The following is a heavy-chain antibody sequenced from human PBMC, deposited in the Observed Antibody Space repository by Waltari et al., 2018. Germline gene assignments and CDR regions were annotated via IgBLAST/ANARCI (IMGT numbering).Heavy chain of an antibody. Sequence: QVQLVQSGAEVKKPGASVKVSCKASGYTFTSYYVHWVRQAPGQGLEWMGIINPSGGSTNYAQKFQGRVTMTRDTSTSTVYMELSSLRSEDTAVYYCSRVGRTVAGDRYFDYWGQGTLVTVSS. J-gene: IGHJ4*02. CDR2: INPSGGST. CDR1: GYTFTSYY. CDR3: SRVGRTVAGDRYFDY. D-gene: IGHD6-19*01. V-gene: IGHV1-46*01.